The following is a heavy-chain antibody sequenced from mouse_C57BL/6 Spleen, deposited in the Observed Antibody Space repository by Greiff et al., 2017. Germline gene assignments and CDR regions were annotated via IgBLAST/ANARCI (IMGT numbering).Heavy chain of an antibody. CDR1: GYTFTSYW. Sequence: QVQLQQPGAELVRPGSSVKLSCKASGYTFTSYWMHWVKQRPIQGLEWIGNIDPSDSETHYNQKFKNKATLTVDKSSRTAYMQLSRLTSEDSAVYYCAREGYDCASLTYWGQGTPVTVSA. CDR3: AREGYDCASLTY. CDR2: IDPSDSET. D-gene: IGHD2-4*01. V-gene: IGHV1-52*01. J-gene: IGHJ3*01.